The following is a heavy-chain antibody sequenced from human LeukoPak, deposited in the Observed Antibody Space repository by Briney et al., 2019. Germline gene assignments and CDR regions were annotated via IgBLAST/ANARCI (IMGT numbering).Heavy chain of an antibody. D-gene: IGHD1-26*01. CDR1: GGTFSSYA. CDR3: ARDKGLSGSYHLGWFDP. CDR2: IIPIFGTA. Sequence: SVKVSCKASGGTFSSYAISWARQAPGQGLEWMGGIIPIFGTANYAQKFQGRVTITADESTSTAYMEVSSLRSEDTAVYYCARDKGLSGSYHLGWFDPWGQGTLVTVSS. V-gene: IGHV1-69*13. J-gene: IGHJ5*02.